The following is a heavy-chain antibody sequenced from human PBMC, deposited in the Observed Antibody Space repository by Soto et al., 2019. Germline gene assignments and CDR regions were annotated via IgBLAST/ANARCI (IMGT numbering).Heavy chain of an antibody. CDR3: AREFAGYDYNYFDF. CDR1: GLTVSSNY. CDR2: LYSGGNT. D-gene: IGHD5-12*01. J-gene: IGHJ4*02. V-gene: IGHV3-53*01. Sequence: PGGSLRLSCSASGLTVSSNYLSWVRQAPGKGLKWVSALYSGGNTYYADSVKGRFTISRDNSKNTLFLQMNSLRAEDTAVYYCAREFAGYDYNYFDFWGQGTLVTVSS.